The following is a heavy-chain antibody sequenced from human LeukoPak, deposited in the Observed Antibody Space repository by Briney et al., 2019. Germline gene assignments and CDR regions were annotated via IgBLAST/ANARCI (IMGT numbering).Heavy chain of an antibody. CDR3: ASRIFVGAFDI. Sequence: SETLSLTCTVSGGSISSYYWIWIRQPPGKGLEWIGYIYYSGCTNYNPSLKSRVTISVATSKNQFSLKLSSVTAADTAVYYCASRIFVGAFDIWGQGTMVTVSS. V-gene: IGHV4-59*13. D-gene: IGHD3-3*01. J-gene: IGHJ3*02. CDR1: GGSISSYY. CDR2: IYYSGCT.